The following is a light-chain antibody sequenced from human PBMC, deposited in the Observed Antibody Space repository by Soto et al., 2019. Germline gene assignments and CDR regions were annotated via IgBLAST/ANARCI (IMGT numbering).Light chain of an antibody. V-gene: IGKV1-5*01. CDR2: DAS. J-gene: IGKJ1*01. CDR3: QQYNSYPS. CDR1: QSISSW. Sequence: DIQRTQSPSTLSASVGDRVTITCRASQSISSWLAWYQQKPGKAPKLLIYDASSLESGVPSRFSGSGSGTEFTHTISSLQPDDFATYYCQQYNSYPSFGQGTKGEIK.